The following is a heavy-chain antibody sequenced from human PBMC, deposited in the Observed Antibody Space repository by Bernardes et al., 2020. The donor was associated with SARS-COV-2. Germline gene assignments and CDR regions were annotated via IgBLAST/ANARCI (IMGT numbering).Heavy chain of an antibody. Sequence: SAHLSPTCTVSGGSISPSSSWWAWLRQPPGKGLEWIGSVYSSGTTYYNPSLKNRVAIFVDTSKNQFSLSLSSVTATDTAVFYCARRGGAGRSFDYWGQGAQVTVSS. CDR1: GGSISPSSSW. V-gene: IGHV4-39*01. CDR2: VYSSGTT. J-gene: IGHJ4*02. D-gene: IGHD3-10*01. CDR3: ARRGGAGRSFDY.